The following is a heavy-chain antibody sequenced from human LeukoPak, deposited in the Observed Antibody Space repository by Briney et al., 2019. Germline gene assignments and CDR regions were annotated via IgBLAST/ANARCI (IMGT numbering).Heavy chain of an antibody. CDR3: ARVWAWGSGNYFDN. D-gene: IGHD7-27*01. V-gene: IGHV3-30*03. Sequence: GGSLRLSCAASGFTFNDYAMHWVRQAPGKGLEWVSDISYDGSNKYYADSVKGRFTISRDNAKNSLYLQMNSLRVEDTALYYCARVWAWGSGNYFDNWGQGTLVTVSS. CDR1: GFTFNDYA. CDR2: ISYDGSNK. J-gene: IGHJ4*02.